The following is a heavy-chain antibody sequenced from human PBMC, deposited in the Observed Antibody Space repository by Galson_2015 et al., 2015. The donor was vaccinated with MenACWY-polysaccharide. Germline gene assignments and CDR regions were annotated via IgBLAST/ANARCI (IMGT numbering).Heavy chain of an antibody. CDR2: ISGSGGST. Sequence: SLRLSCAASGFTFSSYAMSWVRQAPGKGLEWVSAISGSGGSTYYADSVKGRFTISRDNSKNTLYLQMNSLRAEDTAVYYCAKDQWGYSSGWVWGYWGQGTLVTVSS. CDR3: AKDQWGYSSGWVWGY. J-gene: IGHJ4*02. D-gene: IGHD6-19*01. CDR1: GFTFSSYA. V-gene: IGHV3-23*01.